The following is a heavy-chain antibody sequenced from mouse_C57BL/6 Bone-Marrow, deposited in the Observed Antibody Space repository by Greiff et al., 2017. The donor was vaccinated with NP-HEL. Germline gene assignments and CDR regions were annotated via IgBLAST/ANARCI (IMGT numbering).Heavy chain of an antibody. CDR2: ISYDGSN. CDR1: GYSITSGYY. D-gene: IGHD1-2*01. V-gene: IGHV3-6*01. CDR3: SRADYGLDY. Sequence: EVQLQESGPGLVKPSQSLSLTCSVTGYSITSGYYWNWIRQFPGNKLEWMGYISYDGSNNYNPSLKNRISITRDTSKNQFFLKLNSVTTEDTATYYCSRADYGLDYWGQGTTLTVSS. J-gene: IGHJ2*01.